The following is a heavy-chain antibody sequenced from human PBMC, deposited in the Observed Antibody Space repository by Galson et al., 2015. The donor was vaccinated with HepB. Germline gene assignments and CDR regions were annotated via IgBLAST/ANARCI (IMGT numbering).Heavy chain of an antibody. Sequence: SETLSLTCSVSDGSISNYYWTWIRQAAGKGLEWIGRLDTRGNAKYSPSLQSRVTMSVDTSKMQVSLEVTSLSGADTAVYYCAISSSPGYFYGLDVWGQGTTVIVSS. CDR3: AISSSPGYFYGLDV. J-gene: IGHJ6*02. CDR1: DGSISNYY. V-gene: IGHV4-4*07. D-gene: IGHD2-21*01. CDR2: LDTRGNA.